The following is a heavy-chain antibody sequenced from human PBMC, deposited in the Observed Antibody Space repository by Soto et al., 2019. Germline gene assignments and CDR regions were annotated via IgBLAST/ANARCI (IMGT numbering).Heavy chain of an antibody. CDR2: IIPIFGTA. J-gene: IGHJ6*02. D-gene: IGHD3-3*01. CDR1: GGTFSSYA. V-gene: IGHV1-69*06. CDR3: ASGFGPYDFWSGYSYYYYGMDV. Sequence: SVKVSCKASGGTFSSYAISWVRQAPGQGLEWMGGIIPIFGTANYAQKFQGRVTITADKSTSTAYMELSSLRSEDTAVYYCASGFGPYDFWSGYSYYYYGMDVWGQGTTVTVSS.